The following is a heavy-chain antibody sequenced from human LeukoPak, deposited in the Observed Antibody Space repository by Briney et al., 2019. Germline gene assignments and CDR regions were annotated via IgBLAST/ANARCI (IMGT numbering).Heavy chain of an antibody. J-gene: IGHJ3*02. Sequence: GGSLRLSCSASGFTFKKYAMNWVRQAPGKGLEWFSYISSSRGTIYYADSVKGRFTISRDNAKNSLYLQMNSLRDEDTAVYYCARDMTFCSGGSCYSLGFDIWGQGTMVTVSS. D-gene: IGHD2-15*01. CDR3: ARDMTFCSGGSCYSLGFDI. V-gene: IGHV3-48*02. CDR1: GFTFKKYA. CDR2: ISSSRGTI.